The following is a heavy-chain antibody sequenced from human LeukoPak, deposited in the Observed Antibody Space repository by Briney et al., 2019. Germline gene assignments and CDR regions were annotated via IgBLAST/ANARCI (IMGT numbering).Heavy chain of an antibody. CDR3: ARGGYYDSSGYPDQGWFDP. CDR1: GYTFTGYY. Sequence: ASVKVSCKASGYTFTGYYMHWVRQAPGQGLEWMGWINPNSGGTNYAQKFQGWVTMTRDTSISTAYMELSRLRSDDTAVYYCARGGYYDSSGYPDQGWFDPWGQGTLVTVSS. CDR2: INPNSGGT. J-gene: IGHJ5*02. D-gene: IGHD3-22*01. V-gene: IGHV1-2*04.